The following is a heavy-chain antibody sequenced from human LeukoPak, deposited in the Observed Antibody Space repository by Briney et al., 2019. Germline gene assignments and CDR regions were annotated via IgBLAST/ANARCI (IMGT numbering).Heavy chain of an antibody. CDR2: IIPIFGIA. CDR3: ARVRCSGGSCYSLGWYFDL. Sequence: ASVKVSCKASGGTFSSYAISWVRQAPGQGLEWMGRIIPIFGIASYAQKFQGRVTITADKSTSTAYMELSSLRSEDTAVYYCARVRCSGGSCYSLGWYFDLWGRGTLVTVSS. V-gene: IGHV1-69*04. J-gene: IGHJ2*01. D-gene: IGHD2-15*01. CDR1: GGTFSSYA.